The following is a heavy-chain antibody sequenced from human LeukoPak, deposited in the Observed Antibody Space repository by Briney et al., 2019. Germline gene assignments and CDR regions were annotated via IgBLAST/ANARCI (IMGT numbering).Heavy chain of an antibody. V-gene: IGHV3-48*03. D-gene: IGHD3-3*01. CDR1: GFTFSSYE. J-gene: IGHJ4*02. Sequence: GGSLRLSCAASGFTFSSYEMNWVRQAPGKGLEWVSYISSSGSTIYYADSVKGRFTISRDNSKNTLYLQMNSLRAEDTAVYYCAKDGSGFVDYWGQGTLVTVSS. CDR3: AKDGSGFVDY. CDR2: ISSSGSTI.